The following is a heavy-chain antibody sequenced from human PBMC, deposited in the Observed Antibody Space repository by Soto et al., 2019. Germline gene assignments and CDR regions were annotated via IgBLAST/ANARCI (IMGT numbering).Heavy chain of an antibody. CDR2: IYYSGST. V-gene: IGHV4-59*08. CDR3: ARRYGVYFDY. D-gene: IGHD4-17*01. CDR1: GGSISSYY. Sequence: SETLSLTCTVSGGSISSYYWSWIRQPPGKGLEWIGYIYYSGSTNYNPSLKSRVTISVGTSKNQFSLKLSSVTAADTAVYYCARRYGVYFDYWGQGTLVTVSS. J-gene: IGHJ4*02.